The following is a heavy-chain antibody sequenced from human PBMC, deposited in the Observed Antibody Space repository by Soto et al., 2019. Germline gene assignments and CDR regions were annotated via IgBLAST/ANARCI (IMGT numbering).Heavy chain of an antibody. D-gene: IGHD3-22*01. V-gene: IGHV3-23*01. CDR2: ISGTGGST. Sequence: PGGSLRLSCAASGFTFNNYAMNWVRQAPGKGLEWVSVISGTGGSTYYAESVKGRFTISRDNSKNTLYLQMNSLRAEDTAVYYCAKGSPVGYYYCISGFDYWGQGPLGTASA. CDR1: GFTFNNYA. J-gene: IGHJ4*02. CDR3: AKGSPVGYYYCISGFDY.